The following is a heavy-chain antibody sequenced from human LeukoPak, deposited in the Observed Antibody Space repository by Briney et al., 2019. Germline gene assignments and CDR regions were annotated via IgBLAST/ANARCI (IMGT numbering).Heavy chain of an antibody. CDR2: ISSSGSTI. V-gene: IGHV3-11*04. CDR3: ARGSPDFWSPYNWFDP. J-gene: IGHJ5*02. Sequence: GGSLRLSCAASGFTFSDYYMNWIRQAPGKGLEWVSYISSSGSTIYYADSVKGRFTISRDNAKNSLYLQMNSLRAEDTAVYYCARGSPDFWSPYNWFDPWGQGTLVTVSS. CDR1: GFTFSDYY. D-gene: IGHD3-3*01.